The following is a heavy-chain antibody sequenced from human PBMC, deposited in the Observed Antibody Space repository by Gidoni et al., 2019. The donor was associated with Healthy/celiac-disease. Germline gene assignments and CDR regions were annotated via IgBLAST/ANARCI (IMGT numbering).Heavy chain of an antibody. CDR1: GRSFSGYY. J-gene: IGHJ5*02. CDR2: INHSGST. Sequence: QLQLQQWGAGLLKPSETLSLPCPVYGRSFSGYYWSWIRQPPGKGLEWIGEINHSGSTNYNPSLKSRVTISVDTSKNQFSLKLSSVTAADTAVYYCARGVQWLRLTWFDPWGQGTLVTVSS. V-gene: IGHV4-34*01. CDR3: ARGVQWLRLTWFDP. D-gene: IGHD5-12*01.